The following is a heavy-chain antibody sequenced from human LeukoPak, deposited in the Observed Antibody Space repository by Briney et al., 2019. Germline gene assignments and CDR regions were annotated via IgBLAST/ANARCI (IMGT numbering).Heavy chain of an antibody. CDR2: LSAGGGSS. D-gene: IGHD6-13*01. J-gene: IGHJ4*02. CDR3: AKDAAGPEF. V-gene: IGHV3-23*01. CDR1: GLTVSSYS. Sequence: GGSLRLSCLVSGLTVSSYSMTWVRQAPGKGLEWVSGLSAGGGSSWYPDSVKGRFTISRDNSKHMLYLQMNSLRAEDTAIYYCAKDAAGPEFWGEGTLVTVSS.